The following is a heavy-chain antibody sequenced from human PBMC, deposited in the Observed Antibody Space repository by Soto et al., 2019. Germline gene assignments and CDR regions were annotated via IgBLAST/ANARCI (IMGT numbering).Heavy chain of an antibody. V-gene: IGHV3-30-3*01. CDR2: ISYDGSNK. D-gene: IGHD3-3*01. CDR3: ARELLVWLLGYGMDV. CDR1: GFTFSSYA. J-gene: IGHJ6*02. Sequence: GGSLRLSCAVSGFTFSSYAMHWVRQAPGKGLEWVAVISYDGSNKYYADSVKGRFTISRDNSKNTLYLQMNSLRAEDTAVYYCARELLVWLLGYGMDVWGQGXTVTVS.